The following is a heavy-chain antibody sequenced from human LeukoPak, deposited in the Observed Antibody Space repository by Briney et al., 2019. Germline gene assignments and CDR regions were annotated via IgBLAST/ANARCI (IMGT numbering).Heavy chain of an antibody. CDR3: ARHVTISGPYDASDI. CDR1: GDSISSYY. Sequence: PSETLSLTCTVSGDSISSYYWSWIRQPPGKGLEWIGYIYHSGGTDYNPSLKSRVTISVDTSKNQFSLKLRSVTAADTAVYYCARHVTISGPYDASDIWGQGTMVTVS. J-gene: IGHJ3*02. D-gene: IGHD5-24*01. V-gene: IGHV4-59*08. CDR2: IYHSGGT.